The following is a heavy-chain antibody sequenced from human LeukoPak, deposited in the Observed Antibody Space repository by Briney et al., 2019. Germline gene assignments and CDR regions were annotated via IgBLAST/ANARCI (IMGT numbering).Heavy chain of an antibody. V-gene: IGHV1-69*04. CDR2: IIPIIGIA. CDR1: GGTFSSYT. CDR3: ARDLDIVVVPAAIPYTRYYYYGMDV. Sequence: ASVKVSCKASGGTFSSYTISWVRQAPGQGLEWMGRIIPIIGIANYAQKFQGRVTITADQSTSTAYMELSRLRSEDTAVYYCARDLDIVVVPAAIPYTRYYYYGMDVWGQGTTVTVSS. D-gene: IGHD2-2*02. J-gene: IGHJ6*02.